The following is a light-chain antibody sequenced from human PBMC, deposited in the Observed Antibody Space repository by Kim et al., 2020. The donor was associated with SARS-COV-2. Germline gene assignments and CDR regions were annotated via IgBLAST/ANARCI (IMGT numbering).Light chain of an antibody. CDR3: PQDYNLPMYT. CDR2: GAS. J-gene: IGKJ2*01. CDR1: QSVSSSY. V-gene: IGKV3D-7*01. Sequence: PGERVTLSCRASQSVSSSYLTWYQQKPGQAPRLLIYGASTRATGIPARFSGSGSGTDFTLTISSLQPEGFAVYYCPQDYNLPMYTFGQGTKLEI.